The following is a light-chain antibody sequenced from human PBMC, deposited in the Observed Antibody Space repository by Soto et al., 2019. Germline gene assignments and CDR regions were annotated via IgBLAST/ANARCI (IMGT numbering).Light chain of an antibody. CDR2: NVS. V-gene: IGLV2-14*03. Sequence: QSALTQPASVSGSPGQSITISCTGTSSDVGGYNYVAWYQQHPGKAPKLMIYNVSNRPSGVSNRFSGSKSGNTASLTISGLQAEDEADYYCTSYTNRYTYVFGTGTKLTV. CDR3: TSYTNRYTYV. J-gene: IGLJ1*01. CDR1: SSDVGGYNY.